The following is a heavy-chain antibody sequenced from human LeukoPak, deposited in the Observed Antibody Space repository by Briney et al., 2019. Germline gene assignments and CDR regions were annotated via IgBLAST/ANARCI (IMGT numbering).Heavy chain of an antibody. J-gene: IGHJ4*02. V-gene: IGHV3-49*04. CDR2: IRSKAYGGTT. D-gene: IGHD3-22*01. Sequence: GGSLRLSCTASGFTFGDYAMSWVRQAPGKGLEWVSFIRSKAYGGTTEYAESVKGRFTISRDDSKSIAYLQMNSLKTEDTAVYYCTSFHYYDSSGSLDYWGQGTLVTVSS. CDR3: TSFHYYDSSGSLDY. CDR1: GFTFGDYA.